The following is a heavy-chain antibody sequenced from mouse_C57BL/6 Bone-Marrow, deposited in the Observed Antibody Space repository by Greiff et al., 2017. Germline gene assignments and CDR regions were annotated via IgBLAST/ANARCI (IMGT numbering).Heavy chain of an antibody. CDR2: IYPGSGNT. V-gene: IGHV1-76*01. Sequence: VQLQQSGAELVRPGASVKLSCKASGYTFTDYYINWVKQRPGQGLEWIARIYPGSGNTYSNEKFKGKATLTAEKSSSTAYMQLSSLTSEDSAVYFCARDDYDWFAYWGQGTTLTVSS. CDR1: GYTFTDYY. J-gene: IGHJ2*01. CDR3: ARDDYDWFAY. D-gene: IGHD2-4*01.